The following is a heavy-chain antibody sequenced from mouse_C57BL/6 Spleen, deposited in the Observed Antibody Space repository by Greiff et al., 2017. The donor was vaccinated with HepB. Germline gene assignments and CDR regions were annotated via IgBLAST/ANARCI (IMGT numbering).Heavy chain of an antibody. CDR1: GYTFTDYY. Sequence: EVQLQQSGPVLVKPGASVKMSCKASGYTFTDYYMNWVKQSHGKSLEWIGVINPYNGGTSYNQKFKGKATLTVDKSSSTAYMELNSLTSEDSAVYYCARTGDDYDYFDYWGQGTTLTVSS. D-gene: IGHD2-4*01. CDR2: INPYNGGT. CDR3: ARTGDDYDYFDY. J-gene: IGHJ2*01. V-gene: IGHV1-19*01.